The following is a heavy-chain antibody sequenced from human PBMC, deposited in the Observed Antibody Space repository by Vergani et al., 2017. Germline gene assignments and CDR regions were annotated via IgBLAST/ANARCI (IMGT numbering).Heavy chain of an antibody. CDR2: IGSSGPYI. CDR3: ARDCTSGGCSDNYGMDV. CDR1: GFTFSDFS. V-gene: IGHV3-21*06. J-gene: IGHJ6*02. Sequence: VQLVESGGGLVKPGGSLRLFCAASGFTFSDFSMRWVRQAPGKGLEWVAFIGSSGPYINYADSVKGRFIISRDNPNNSLFLQLRILRAEDAAVYYCARDCTSGGCSDNYGMDVWGQGATVTVSS. D-gene: IGHD2-8*01.